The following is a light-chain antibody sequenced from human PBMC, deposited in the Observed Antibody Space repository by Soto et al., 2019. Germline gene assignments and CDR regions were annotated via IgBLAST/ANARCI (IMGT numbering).Light chain of an antibody. CDR1: SSDVGGYNY. V-gene: IGLV2-14*01. Sequence: QSALTQPASVSGSPGQSITISCTGTSSDVGGYNYVSWYQQYPGKAPKLMIYDVSNRPSGVSNRFSGSKSGNTASLTISGLQAEDESDYYCSSYTGSSTYGFGTGTKFTVL. J-gene: IGLJ1*01. CDR2: DVS. CDR3: SSYTGSSTYG.